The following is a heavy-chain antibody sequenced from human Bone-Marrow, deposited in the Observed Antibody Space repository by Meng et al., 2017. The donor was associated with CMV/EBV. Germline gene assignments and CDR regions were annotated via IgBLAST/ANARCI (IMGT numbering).Heavy chain of an antibody. CDR2: IRGRGGST. CDR3: ARDRGVDNGGNSGSFDY. J-gene: IGHJ4*02. D-gene: IGHD4-23*01. Sequence: GESLKISCVASGFILTDHFMTWIRQTPGKGLEWVAYIRGRGGSTWYADSVKGRFTIFRDNSKNSLHLQMNNLRGEDTAVYYCARDRGVDNGGNSGSFDYWGQGTLVTVSS. V-gene: IGHV3-11*01. CDR1: GFILTDHF.